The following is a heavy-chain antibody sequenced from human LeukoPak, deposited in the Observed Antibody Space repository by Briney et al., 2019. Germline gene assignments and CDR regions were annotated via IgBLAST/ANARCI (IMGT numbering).Heavy chain of an antibody. V-gene: IGHV4-38-2*01. Sequence: SETLSLTCAVSGYSISSGYYWGWIRPPPGKGLEWIGTIYHSGTTYYNPSLKSRVTISVDTSKNQFSLKLTSVTAADTAVYYCASLEGGQWLVGVFDYWGQGTLVTVSS. D-gene: IGHD6-19*01. CDR2: IYHSGTT. CDR1: GYSISSGYY. J-gene: IGHJ4*02. CDR3: ASLEGGQWLVGVFDY.